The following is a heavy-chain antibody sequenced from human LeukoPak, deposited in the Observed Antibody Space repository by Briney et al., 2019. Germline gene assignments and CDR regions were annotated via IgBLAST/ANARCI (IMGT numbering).Heavy chain of an antibody. CDR3: ARGLPRIAVAGTPTDY. V-gene: IGHV1-46*01. CDR2: INPSGGST. D-gene: IGHD6-19*01. Sequence: ASVKVSCKASGYTFTSYYMHWVRQAPGQGLEWMGIINPSGGSTNYAQKFQGRVTMTRDTSTSTVYMELSSLRSEDTAVYYCARGLPRIAVAGTPTDYWGQGTLVTVSS. CDR1: GYTFTSYY. J-gene: IGHJ4*02.